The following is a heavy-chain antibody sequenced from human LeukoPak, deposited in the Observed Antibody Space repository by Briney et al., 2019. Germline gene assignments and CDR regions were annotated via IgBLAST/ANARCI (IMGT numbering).Heavy chain of an antibody. Sequence: ASVKVSCKASGYTFTSYYMHWVRQAPGQGLEWMGIINPSGGSTSYAQKFQGRVTMTRDTSTSTVYMELSSLRSEDTAVYYCARDVYDTSRYFDWLLPHPWWFDPWGQGTLVAVSS. CDR1: GYTFTSYY. J-gene: IGHJ5*02. CDR2: INPSGGST. CDR3: ARDVYDTSRYFDWLLPHPWWFDP. V-gene: IGHV1-46*01. D-gene: IGHD3-9*01.